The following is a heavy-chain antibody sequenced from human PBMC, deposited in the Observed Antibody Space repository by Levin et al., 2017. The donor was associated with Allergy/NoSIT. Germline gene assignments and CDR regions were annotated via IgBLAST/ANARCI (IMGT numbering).Heavy chain of an antibody. D-gene: IGHD3-10*01. V-gene: IGHV5-51*01. CDR1: GYRFTSYW. J-gene: IGHJ4*02. Sequence: RVSCKGSGYRFTSYWVGWVRQMPGQGLEWMGIIYPADSETRYSPSFQGQVTISADKSITTAYLQWSSLKASDTALYYCAGFTGSAYYFDFWGQGTLVTVSS. CDR2: IYPADSET. CDR3: AGFTGSAYYFDF.